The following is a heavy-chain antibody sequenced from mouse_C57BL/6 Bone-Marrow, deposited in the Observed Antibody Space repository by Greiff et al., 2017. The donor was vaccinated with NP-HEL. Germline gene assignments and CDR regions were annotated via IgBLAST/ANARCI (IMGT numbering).Heavy chain of an antibody. D-gene: IGHD1-1*01. CDR3: AREGITTVVGGGYAMDY. CDR2: INPNYGTT. Sequence: EVQLQQSGPELVKPGASVKISCKASGYSFTDYNMNWVKQSNGKSLEWIGVINPNYGTTSYNQKFKGKATLTVDQSSSTAYMQLNSLTSEDSAVYYCAREGITTVVGGGYAMDYWGQGTSVTVSS. J-gene: IGHJ4*01. V-gene: IGHV1-39*01. CDR1: GYSFTDYN.